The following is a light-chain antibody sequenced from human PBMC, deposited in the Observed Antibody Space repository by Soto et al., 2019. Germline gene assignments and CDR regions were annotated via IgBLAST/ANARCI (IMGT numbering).Light chain of an antibody. J-gene: IGKJ4*01. CDR1: QSISSY. CDR3: QQLNSYPLT. Sequence: DIQMTQSPSSLSAFVGDRVTITCRASQSISSYLNWYQQKPGKAPKLLIYAASSLQSGVPSRFSGSGSGTDFTLTISSLQPEDFGTYYCQQLNSYPLTFGGGTKVDIK. V-gene: IGKV1-39*01. CDR2: AAS.